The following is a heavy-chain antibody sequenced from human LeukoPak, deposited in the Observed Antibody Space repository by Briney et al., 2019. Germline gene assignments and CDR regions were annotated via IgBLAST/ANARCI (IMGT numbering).Heavy chain of an antibody. CDR3: VREVVGAIYFDY. Sequence: GGSLRLSCAASGFTFSSYPMHWVRQAQGRGLEWEAVISSDGTIKYYADSVKGRFTISRDNSKNTLYLQTNSLRVEDTAVYYCVREVVGAIYFDYWGQGALVTASS. J-gene: IGHJ4*02. CDR1: GFTFSSYP. CDR2: ISSDGTIK. D-gene: IGHD1-26*01. V-gene: IGHV3-30-3*01.